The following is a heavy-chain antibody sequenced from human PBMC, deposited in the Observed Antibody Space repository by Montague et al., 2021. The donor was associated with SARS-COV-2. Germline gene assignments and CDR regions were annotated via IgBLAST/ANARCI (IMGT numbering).Heavy chain of an antibody. D-gene: IGHD3-22*01. CDR3: ARDTRIAMLVVVTRYGLDV. CDR1: GGSISSSSYY. J-gene: IGHJ6*02. Sequence: SETLSLTCTVSGGSISSSSYYWGWIRQPPGKGLEWIGSIYYTGSTYYNPFLKSRVTMSVDTSKNQFSLKLSSVTAADTAVYYCARDTRIAMLVVVTRYGLDVWGRGTTVTVSS. V-gene: IGHV4-39*07. CDR2: IYYTGST.